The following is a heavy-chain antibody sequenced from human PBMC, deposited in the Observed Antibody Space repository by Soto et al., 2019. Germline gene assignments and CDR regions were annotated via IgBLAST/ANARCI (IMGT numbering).Heavy chain of an antibody. V-gene: IGHV1-18*01. CDR2: ISTYNVDT. J-gene: IGHJ4*02. Sequence: VASVKVSCKTSGYTFGSYGSVWVRQAPGQGLEWMGWISTYNVDTKYADKFQGRLTMSSDTSTTTAFMELRRLRSDDTAVYYCVRGGFAYGYLDYWGQGTLVTVSS. CDR3: VRGGFAYGYLDY. D-gene: IGHD5-18*01. CDR1: GYTFGSYG.